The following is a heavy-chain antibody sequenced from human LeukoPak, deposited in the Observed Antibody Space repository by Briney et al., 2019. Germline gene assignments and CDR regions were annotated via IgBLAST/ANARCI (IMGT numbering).Heavy chain of an antibody. J-gene: IGHJ6*02. D-gene: IGHD2-8*02. CDR2: ISPEGSGT. Sequence: TGGSLRLSCAASGFSLRGYWMHWVRQAPGKGLVWVSRISPEGSGTTYADSVKGRFTISRDNAKNTLYLQMNSLRDEDAAVYHCTRVQAGRSGLMDVWGRGTTVTVSS. V-gene: IGHV3-74*01. CDR3: TRVQAGRSGLMDV. CDR1: GFSLRGYW.